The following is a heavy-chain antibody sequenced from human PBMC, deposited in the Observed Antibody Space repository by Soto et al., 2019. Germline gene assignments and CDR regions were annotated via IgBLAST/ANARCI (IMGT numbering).Heavy chain of an antibody. Sequence: EVQLVEAGGGFVQPGGSLRLSCVASGFTFSSYEMNWVRQAPGKGLQWVSYIDISGSAIYYADSVMGRFTISRDNAKNSRYLQMNSLRAADMSLYYCARGDASGYWGQGTLVTVSS. D-gene: IGHD2-2*01. CDR1: GFTFSSYE. V-gene: IGHV3-48*03. J-gene: IGHJ4*02. CDR2: IDISGSAI. CDR3: ARGDASGY.